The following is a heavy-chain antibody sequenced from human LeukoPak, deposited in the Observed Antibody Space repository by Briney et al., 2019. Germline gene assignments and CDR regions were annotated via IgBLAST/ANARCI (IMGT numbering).Heavy chain of an antibody. V-gene: IGHV4-31*01. D-gene: IGHD3-22*01. CDR3: ARERLHYYDSSGYYLYFDY. J-gene: IGHJ4*02. CDR2: IYYSGST. Sequence: SETLSLTCTVSGGSISSGGYYWSWIRQHPGKGLEWIGYIYYSGSTYYNPSLKSQVTISVDTSKNQFSLKLSSVTAADTAVYYCARERLHYYDSSGYYLYFDYWGQGTLVTVSS. CDR1: GGSISSGGYY.